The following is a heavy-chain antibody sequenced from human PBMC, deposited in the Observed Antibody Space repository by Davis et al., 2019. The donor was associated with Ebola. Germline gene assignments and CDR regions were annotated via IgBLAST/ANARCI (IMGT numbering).Heavy chain of an antibody. Sequence: SETLSLTCAVSGGSISSGGYSWSWIRQPPGKGLEWIGSTYYSGSTYYNSSLKSRVTISVDTSKNQFSLKLSSVTAADTAVYYCARSLYCSGGSCYSPHYYYYGMDVWGKGTTVTVSS. V-gene: IGHV4-30-2*03. D-gene: IGHD2-15*01. J-gene: IGHJ6*04. CDR3: ARSLYCSGGSCYSPHYYYYGMDV. CDR1: GGSISSGGYS. CDR2: TYYSGST.